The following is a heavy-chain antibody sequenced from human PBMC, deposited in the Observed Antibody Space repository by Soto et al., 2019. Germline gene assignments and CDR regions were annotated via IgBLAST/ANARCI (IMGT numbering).Heavy chain of an antibody. V-gene: IGHV4-4*02. Sequence: QVQLQESGPGLVKPSGTLSLTCAVFGGSISNSNWWTWVRQPPGKGLDWIGEIFHSGSTNYNSSLMGRVTISVDKANNQFSLKLSSVTAADTAVYYCAHRPRVGAAIWGQGTLVTVS. CDR3: AHRPRVGAAI. CDR1: GGSISNSNW. J-gene: IGHJ4*02. CDR2: IFHSGST. D-gene: IGHD1-26*01.